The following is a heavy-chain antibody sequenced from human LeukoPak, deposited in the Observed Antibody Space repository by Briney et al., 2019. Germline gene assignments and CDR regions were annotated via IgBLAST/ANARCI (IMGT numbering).Heavy chain of an antibody. D-gene: IGHD2-15*01. CDR2: IYYSGST. V-gene: IGHV4-39*01. J-gene: IGHJ5*02. CDR3: ARRGYCSGGSCYAGLNWFDP. CDR1: GGSISSSSYY. Sequence: PSETLSLTCTVSGGSISSSSYYWGWIRQPPGKGLEWIGNIYYSGSTYYNPSLKSRVTISEDTSKNQFSLKLSSVSAADTAVYYCARRGYCSGGSCYAGLNWFDPWGQGTLVTVSS.